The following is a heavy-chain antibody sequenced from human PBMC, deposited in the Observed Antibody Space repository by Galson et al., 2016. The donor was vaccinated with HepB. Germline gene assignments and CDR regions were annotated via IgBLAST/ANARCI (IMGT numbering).Heavy chain of an antibody. CDR1: GFTFSDYY. V-gene: IGHV3-11*01. CDR3: ARDPVRFSGYDPRYYFDF. Sequence: SLRLSCAASGFTFSDYYMSWVRQAPGKGLEWVSYISSSGQAIYYADSVKGRFTISRDNVKNSLYLQMNSLRADDTAVYYCARDPVRFSGYDPRYYFDFWGQVTLFTVSS. CDR2: ISSSGQAI. J-gene: IGHJ4*02. D-gene: IGHD5-12*01.